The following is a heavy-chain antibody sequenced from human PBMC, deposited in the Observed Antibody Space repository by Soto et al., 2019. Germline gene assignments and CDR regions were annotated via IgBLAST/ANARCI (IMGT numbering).Heavy chain of an antibody. J-gene: IGHJ4*02. V-gene: IGHV3-21*01. CDR1: GFTFSSYS. CDR2: ISSSSSYI. Sequence: LRLSCAASGFTFSSYSMNWVRQAPGKGLEWVSSISSSSSYIYYADSVKGRFTISRDNAKNSLYLQMNSLRAEDTAVHYCARRSSSGRDFDYWGQGTLVTVSS. D-gene: IGHD6-6*01. CDR3: ARRSSSGRDFDY.